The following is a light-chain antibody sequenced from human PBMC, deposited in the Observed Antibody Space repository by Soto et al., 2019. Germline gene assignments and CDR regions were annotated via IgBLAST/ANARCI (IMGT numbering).Light chain of an antibody. CDR1: QSVNSNY. Sequence: EIVLTQSPGTLSLSPGDRATLSCRASQSVNSNYLAWYQRKPGQAPRLLFYGASNRATDIPYRFSASGSGTDFTLTITRLEAEDFAVYYCQQYDSTPPTFGQGTKVEVK. CDR2: GAS. V-gene: IGKV3-20*01. J-gene: IGKJ1*01. CDR3: QQYDSTPPT.